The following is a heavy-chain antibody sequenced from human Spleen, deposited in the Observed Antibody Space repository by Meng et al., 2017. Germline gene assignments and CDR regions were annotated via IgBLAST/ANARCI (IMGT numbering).Heavy chain of an antibody. D-gene: IGHD6-19*01. CDR2: IGHSGFT. J-gene: IGHJ5*02. Sequence: QPQLQETYPGLVKHAEALSLTCSVSVGFISTSGYYWGWIRQSPGKGLEWIGSIGHSGFTYYTPSLKSRVAVSLDTSKSQFSLMLTSVTAADTAVYYCVRSSAWVRTGFDPWGQGTLVTVSS. CDR3: VRSSAWVRTGFDP. CDR1: VGFISTSGYY. V-gene: IGHV4-39*01.